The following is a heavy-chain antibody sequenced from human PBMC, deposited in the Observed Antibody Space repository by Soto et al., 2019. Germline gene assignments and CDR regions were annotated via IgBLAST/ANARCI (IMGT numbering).Heavy chain of an antibody. J-gene: IGHJ5*02. CDR2: IIPIFGMA. CDR3: AREGGSSWYGPNWFDP. CDR1: GGTFSRYA. V-gene: IGHV1-69*01. D-gene: IGHD6-13*01. Sequence: SCKASGGTFSRYAISWVRQAPGQGLEWMGGIIPIFGMANYAQKFQGRVIITADESTSTVHMELRSLRSEDTAVYYCAREGGSSWYGPNWFDPWGQGTLVTVSS.